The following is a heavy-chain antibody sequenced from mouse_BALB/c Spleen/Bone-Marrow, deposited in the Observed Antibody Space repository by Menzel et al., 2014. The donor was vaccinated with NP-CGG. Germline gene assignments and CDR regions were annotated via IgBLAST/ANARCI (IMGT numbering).Heavy chain of an antibody. CDR2: ILPGRGST. V-gene: IGHV1-9*01. CDR3: ARWDTTAMDY. CDR1: GYTFSSYW. D-gene: IGHD1-1*01. Sequence: VQLQHSGAELMKPGASVKISCKATGYTFSSYWIEWVKQRPGHGLEWIGEILPGRGSTNYNEKFKGKATFTSDTSSNTAYMQLSSLTSEDSAVYYCARWDTTAMDYWGQGTSVTASS. J-gene: IGHJ4*01.